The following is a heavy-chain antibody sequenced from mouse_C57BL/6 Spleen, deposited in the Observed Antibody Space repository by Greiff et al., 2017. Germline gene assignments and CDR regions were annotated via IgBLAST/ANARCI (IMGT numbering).Heavy chain of an antibody. Sequence: EVQLQQSGPELVKPGASVKISCKASGYTFTDYYMNWVKQSHGKSLEWIGDINPNNGGTSYNQKFKGKATLTVDKSSSTAYMELRSLTSEDSAVYYCARRPYDGYLWFAYWGQGTLVTVSA. V-gene: IGHV1-26*01. CDR3: ARRPYDGYLWFAY. D-gene: IGHD2-3*01. J-gene: IGHJ3*01. CDR1: GYTFTDYY. CDR2: INPNNGGT.